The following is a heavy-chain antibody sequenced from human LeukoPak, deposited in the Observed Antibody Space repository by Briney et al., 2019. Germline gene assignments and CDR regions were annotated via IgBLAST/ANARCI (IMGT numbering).Heavy chain of an antibody. Sequence: PSETLSLTCAVYGGSFSGYYWSWIRQPPGKGLEWIGEINHSGSTNYNPSLKSRVTISVDTSKNQFSLKLSTVTAADTAVYYCARAPSTACSSTSCYNGLYYYYGMDVWGQGTTVTVSS. V-gene: IGHV4-34*01. CDR3: ARAPSTACSSTSCYNGLYYYYGMDV. CDR1: GGSFSGYY. CDR2: INHSGST. J-gene: IGHJ6*02. D-gene: IGHD2-2*02.